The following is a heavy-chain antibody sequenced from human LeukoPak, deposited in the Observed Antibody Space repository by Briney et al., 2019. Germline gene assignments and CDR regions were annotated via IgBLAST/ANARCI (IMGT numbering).Heavy chain of an antibody. D-gene: IGHD3-9*01. V-gene: IGHV3-74*01. CDR1: GFTFSSYW. J-gene: IGHJ6*02. Sequence: QPGGSLRLSCAASGFTFSSYWMYWVRQAPGKGLVWVSRINSDGSSTSYADSVKGRFTISRDNAKSTLYLQMNSLRAEDTAVYYCASRYGPYYHGIYVWGQGTTVTVSS. CDR3: ASRYGPYYHGIYV. CDR2: INSDGSST.